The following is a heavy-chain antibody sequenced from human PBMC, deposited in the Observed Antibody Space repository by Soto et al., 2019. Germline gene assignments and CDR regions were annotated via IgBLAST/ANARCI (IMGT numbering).Heavy chain of an antibody. Sequence: EVQLVESGGGLVQPGGYLRLSCSPSGFTFSSYWMHWVRQVPGKGVVWLSRIKGDGSSTSQAGSMEGRFTISRDTAKNTLEVQMNCVGAEATAVYYCARGVKDIYAMDVWGQGTTVTVSS. CDR1: GFTFSSYW. D-gene: IGHD2-21*01. J-gene: IGHJ6*02. CDR2: IKGDGSST. V-gene: IGHV3-74*01. CDR3: ARGVKDIYAMDV.